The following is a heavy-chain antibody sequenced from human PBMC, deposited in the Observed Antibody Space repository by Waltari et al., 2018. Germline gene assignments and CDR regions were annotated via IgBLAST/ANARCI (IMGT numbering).Heavy chain of an antibody. Sequence: QVQLVQSGAEVKKPGASVKVSCKASGYTFTSYDINWVRQATGQGLEWMGWMNPNSGNTGYAQKCQGRVSMTRNTSISTAYMELSSLRSEDTAVYYCAISLGYDFWSGYWVNYYYYGMDVWGQGTTVTVSS. CDR2: MNPNSGNT. V-gene: IGHV1-8*01. J-gene: IGHJ6*02. D-gene: IGHD3-3*01. CDR1: GYTFTSYD. CDR3: AISLGYDFWSGYWVNYYYYGMDV.